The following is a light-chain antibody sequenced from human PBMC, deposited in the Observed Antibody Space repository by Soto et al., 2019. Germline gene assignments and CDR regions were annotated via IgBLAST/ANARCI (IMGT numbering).Light chain of an antibody. CDR1: SSDVGGYNY. V-gene: IGLV2-14*01. CDR2: EVS. Sequence: QSVLTQPASVSGSPGQSITISGTGTSSDVGGYNYISWYQHHPGKAPKLILSEVSNRPSGVSNRFSGSKPGNTASLTISGLQAEDEADYCCSSYSSSSTLCVFGTGTKVTVL. J-gene: IGLJ1*01. CDR3: SSYSSSSTLCV.